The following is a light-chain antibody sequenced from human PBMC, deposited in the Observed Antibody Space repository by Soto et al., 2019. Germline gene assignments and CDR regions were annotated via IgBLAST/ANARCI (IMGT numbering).Light chain of an antibody. CDR1: QSVSSY. J-gene: IGKJ5*01. CDR3: QQYNNWPPIT. CDR2: GAS. V-gene: IGKV3-15*01. Sequence: EIVLTQSPATLSLSPGERATLSCRASQSVSSYLAWYQQKPGQAPRLLIYGASTRATGIPARFSGSGSGTEFTLTIRSLQSEDFAVYYCQQYNNWPPITCGQGTRLEIK.